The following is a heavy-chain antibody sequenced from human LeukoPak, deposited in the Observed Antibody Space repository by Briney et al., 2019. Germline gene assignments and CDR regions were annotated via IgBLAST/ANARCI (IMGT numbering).Heavy chain of an antibody. Sequence: SETLSLTWSVSGGSISSYYWSWIRQPPGRGLEWIGYIYYSGRTSYNPSLKSRVTISVDLSNNQFSLTLTSVTAADTAVYFCARDRPFNPLVYWGQGSLVIVSS. CDR2: IYYSGRT. D-gene: IGHD6-6*01. CDR1: GGSISSYY. V-gene: IGHV4-59*12. CDR3: ARDRPFNPLVY. J-gene: IGHJ4*02.